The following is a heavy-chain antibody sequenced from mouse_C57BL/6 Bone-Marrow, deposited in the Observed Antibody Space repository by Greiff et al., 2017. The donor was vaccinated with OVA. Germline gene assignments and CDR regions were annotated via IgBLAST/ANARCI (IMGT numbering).Heavy chain of an antibody. CDR3: ARCLFGDY. CDR2: INPNNGGT. J-gene: IGHJ2*01. Sequence: VQLQQSGPELVKPGASVKISCKASGYTFTDYYMNWVKQSHGKSLEWIGDINPNNGGTSYNQKFKGKATLTVDKSSSTAYMELRSLTSEDSAVYYCARCLFGDYWGQGTTLTVSS. V-gene: IGHV1-26*01. D-gene: IGHD1-1*01. CDR1: GYTFTDYY.